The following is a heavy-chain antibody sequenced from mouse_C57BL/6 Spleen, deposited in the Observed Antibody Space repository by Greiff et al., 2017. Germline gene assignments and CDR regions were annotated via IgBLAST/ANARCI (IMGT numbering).Heavy chain of an antibody. CDR1: GFTFSSYG. J-gene: IGHJ2*01. CDR2: ISSGGSYT. CDR3: ARRATTGVAYYFDY. D-gene: IGHD1-1*01. Sequence: EVQRVESGGDLVKPGGSLKLSCAASGFTFSSYGMSWVRQTPDKRLEWVATISSGGSYTYYTDSVKGRFTISRDNAKNTLYLQMSSLKSEESAMYYCARRATTGVAYYFDYWGQGTTLTVSS. V-gene: IGHV5-6*01.